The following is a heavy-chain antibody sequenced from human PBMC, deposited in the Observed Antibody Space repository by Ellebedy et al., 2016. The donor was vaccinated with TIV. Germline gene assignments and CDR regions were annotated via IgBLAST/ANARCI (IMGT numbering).Heavy chain of an antibody. D-gene: IGHD6-13*01. CDR1: GFTFSRYS. V-gene: IGHV3-48*01. Sequence: GGSLRLSXAASGFTFSRYSMNWVRQAPGKGLEWVSYISSSSSTIYYADSVKGRFTISRDKAKNSLYLHMNSLRAEDTAVYYCAAAAGAGDDAFDIWGQGTMVTVSS. CDR2: ISSSSSTI. J-gene: IGHJ3*02. CDR3: AAAAGAGDDAFDI.